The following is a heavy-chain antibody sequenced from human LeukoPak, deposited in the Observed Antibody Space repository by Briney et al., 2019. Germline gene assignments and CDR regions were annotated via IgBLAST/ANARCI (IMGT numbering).Heavy chain of an antibody. J-gene: IGHJ4*02. Sequence: SETLSLTCTVSGGSISSSSYYWGWIRQPPGKGLEWIGSIYYSGSTYYNPSLKSRVTISVDTSKNQFSLKLSSVTAADTAVYYCARRWVRGEGRPSGYYWGQGTLVTVSS. CDR3: ARRWVRGEGRPSGYY. CDR2: IYYSGST. CDR1: GGSISSSSYY. V-gene: IGHV4-39*01. D-gene: IGHD3-10*01.